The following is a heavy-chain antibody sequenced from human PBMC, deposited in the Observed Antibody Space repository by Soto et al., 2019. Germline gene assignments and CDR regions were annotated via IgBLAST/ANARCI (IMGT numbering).Heavy chain of an antibody. Sequence: QVLLQESGPGLVKASQTLSLDCSVSGDPIGSGDFYWTWIRQTPERGLEWIGHIHHSGTTSYNPSLGNRVTISVDTSKNQFSLKLTSVTAADTAVYYCAHSLRSFYYFGLDVWGQGTTVTVSS. D-gene: IGHD3-10*01. J-gene: IGHJ6*02. CDR2: IHHSGTT. V-gene: IGHV4-30-4*01. CDR3: AHSLRSFYYFGLDV. CDR1: GDPIGSGDFY.